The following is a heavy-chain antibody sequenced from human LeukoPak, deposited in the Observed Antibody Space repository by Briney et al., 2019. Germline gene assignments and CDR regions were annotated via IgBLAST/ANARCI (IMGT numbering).Heavy chain of an antibody. J-gene: IGHJ6*02. V-gene: IGHV3-23*01. D-gene: IGHD3-22*01. CDR3: ARARPWDSSRSYYFGMDV. Sequence: PGGSLRLSCAASGFTFSSYAMSWVRQVPGKGLEWVSVISGSGDNTYYADSVKGRFTISRDNSKNMLYLQMNSLRAEDTAVYYCARARPWDSSRSYYFGMDVWGHGTTVTVSS. CDR2: ISGSGDNT. CDR1: GFTFSSYA.